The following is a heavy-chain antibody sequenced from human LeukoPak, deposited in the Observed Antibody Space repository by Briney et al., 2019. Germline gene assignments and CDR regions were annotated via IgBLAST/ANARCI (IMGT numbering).Heavy chain of an antibody. CDR3: AKDVGATEVYYMDV. CDR2: ISGSGGST. V-gene: IGHV3-23*01. Sequence: GGSLRLSCAASGFTFSNYAMSWVRQAPGKGLEWVSAISGSGGSTNYADSVKGRFTISRDNSKNTLYLQMNSLRAEDTAVYYCAKDVGATEVYYMDVWGKGTTVTVSS. D-gene: IGHD1-26*01. CDR1: GFTFSNYA. J-gene: IGHJ6*03.